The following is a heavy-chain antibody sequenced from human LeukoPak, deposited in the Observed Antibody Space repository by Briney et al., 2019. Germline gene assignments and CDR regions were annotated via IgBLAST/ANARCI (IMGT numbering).Heavy chain of an antibody. CDR3: ASTGERHIFDY. CDR2: IYYSGST. CDR1: GGSISSYY. Sequence: SETLSLTCTVSGGSISSYYWSWIRQPPGKGLEWIGYIYYSGSTNYNPSLKSRVTISVDTSKNQFSLKLSSVTAADTAVYYCASTGERHIFDYWGQGTLVTVSS. D-gene: IGHD1-1*01. V-gene: IGHV4-59*08. J-gene: IGHJ4*02.